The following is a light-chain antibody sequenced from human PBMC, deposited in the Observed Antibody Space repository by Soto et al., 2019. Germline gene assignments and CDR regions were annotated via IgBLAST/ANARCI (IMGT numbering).Light chain of an antibody. Sequence: DIQLTQSPSFLSASVGDRVTITCRASQGISSSLAWYQQKPGKAPNLLIYAASTLQSGVPSRFSGSGSGTEFSLTISSLQPEDFATYYCQQLYTYPLSFGQGTRLEIK. V-gene: IGKV1-9*01. CDR2: AAS. CDR1: QGISSS. J-gene: IGKJ5*01. CDR3: QQLYTYPLS.